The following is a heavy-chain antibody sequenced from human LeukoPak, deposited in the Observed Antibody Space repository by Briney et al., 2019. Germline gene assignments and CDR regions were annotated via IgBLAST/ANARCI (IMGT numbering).Heavy chain of an antibody. V-gene: IGHV3-30*04. Sequence: GGSLRLSCAASGFTFSSYAMHWVRQAPGKGLEWVAVISYDGSNKYYADSVKGRFTISRDNSKNTLYLQMNSLRAEDTAVYYCARDSLALGGSSHAFDIWGQGTMVTVSS. CDR2: ISYDGSNK. CDR3: ARDSLALGGSSHAFDI. J-gene: IGHJ3*02. D-gene: IGHD6-6*01. CDR1: GFTFSSYA.